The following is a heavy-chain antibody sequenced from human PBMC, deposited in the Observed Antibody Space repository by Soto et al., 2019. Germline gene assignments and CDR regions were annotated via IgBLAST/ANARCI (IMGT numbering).Heavy chain of an antibody. J-gene: IGHJ4*02. CDR1: GGTFSSYA. CDR3: ARSYRGAAADY. V-gene: IGHV1-69*01. D-gene: IGHD6-25*01. Sequence: PRPQVKVSCKASGGTFSSYAISWVRQAPGQGLEWMGGIIPIFGTANYAQKFQGRVTITADESTSTAYMELSSLRSEDTAVYYCARSYRGAAADYWGQGTLVTVSS. CDR2: IIPIFGTA.